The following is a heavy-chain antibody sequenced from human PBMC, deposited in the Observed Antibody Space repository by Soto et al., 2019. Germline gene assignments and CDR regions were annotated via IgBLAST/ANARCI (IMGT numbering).Heavy chain of an antibody. CDR1: GFTFSSYA. J-gene: IGHJ4*02. Sequence: GGSLRLSCAASGFTFSSYAMSWVRQAPGKGLEWVSAISGSGGSTYYADSVKGRFTISRDNSKNTLYLQMNSLRAEDTAVYYCAKDGRYFDWLSSNFDYWGQGTLVTVSS. V-gene: IGHV3-23*01. CDR3: AKDGRYFDWLSSNFDY. D-gene: IGHD3-9*01. CDR2: ISGSGGST.